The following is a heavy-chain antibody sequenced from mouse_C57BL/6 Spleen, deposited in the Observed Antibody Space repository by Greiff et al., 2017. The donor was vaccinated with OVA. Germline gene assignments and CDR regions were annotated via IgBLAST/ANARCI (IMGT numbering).Heavy chain of an antibody. J-gene: IGHJ2*01. V-gene: IGHV1-22*01. CDR2: INPNNGGT. CDR1: GYTFTDYN. CDR3: ARGGGYDY. Sequence: LMESGASVKMSCKASGYTFTDYNMHWVKQSHGKSLEWIGYINPNNGGTSYNQKFKGKATLTVNKSSSTAYMELRSLTSEDSAVYYCARGGGYDYWGQGTTLTVSS. D-gene: IGHD2-2*01.